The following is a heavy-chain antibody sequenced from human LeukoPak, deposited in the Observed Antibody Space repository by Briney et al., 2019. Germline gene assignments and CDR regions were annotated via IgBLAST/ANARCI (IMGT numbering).Heavy chain of an antibody. V-gene: IGHV1-8*01. CDR1: GYTFTSYD. Sequence: GASVKVSCKASGYTFTSYDINWVRQATGQGLEWMGWMNPNSGNTGYAQKFQGRVTMTRNTSISTAYMELSSLRSDDTAVYYCARGPKRLGELSLYFGYWGQGTLVTVSS. CDR3: ARGPKRLGELSLYFGY. CDR2: MNPNSGNT. J-gene: IGHJ4*02. D-gene: IGHD3-16*02.